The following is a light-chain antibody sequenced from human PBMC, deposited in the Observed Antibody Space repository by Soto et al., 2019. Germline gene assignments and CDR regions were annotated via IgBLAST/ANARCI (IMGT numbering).Light chain of an antibody. CDR3: QQSDSTPYT. Sequence: DIQMTQSPSYLSASVGDRVTITCRASQSVSNYLNWYQQKPGKTPKLLIYSASFLQSGVPSRFSGSGSGTYFTLTISSLQPEDFASYHCQQSDSTPYTFGQGTKLEIK. CDR2: SAS. CDR1: QSVSNY. V-gene: IGKV1-39*01. J-gene: IGKJ2*01.